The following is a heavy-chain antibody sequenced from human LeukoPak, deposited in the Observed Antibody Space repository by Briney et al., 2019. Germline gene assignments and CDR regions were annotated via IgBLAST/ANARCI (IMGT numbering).Heavy chain of an antibody. D-gene: IGHD6-25*01. CDR1: GGSISSSSYY. J-gene: IGHJ4*02. CDR3: ARLDLGINAAHFDY. V-gene: IGHV4-39*01. Sequence: PSETLSLTCTVSGGSISSSSYYWGWIRQPPGKGLEWIGIVSYSGSTYYNPSLKSRVTISVDTSKSQFSLKLSSVTAADTAVYYCARLDLGINAAHFDYWGQGTLVTVSS. CDR2: VSYSGST.